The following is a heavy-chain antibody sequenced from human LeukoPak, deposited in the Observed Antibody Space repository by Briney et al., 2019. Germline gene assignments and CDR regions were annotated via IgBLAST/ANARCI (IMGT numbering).Heavy chain of an antibody. Sequence: PGRSLRLSCTASGFTFGDYAMSWVRQAPGKGLEWVGFSRSKAYGETTEYAASVKGRFTISRDDSKSIAYLQMNSLKTEDTAVYYCTRDLLVGATTTAFDIWGQGTMVTVSS. J-gene: IGHJ3*02. CDR3: TRDLLVGATTTAFDI. CDR1: GFTFGDYA. D-gene: IGHD1-26*01. V-gene: IGHV3-49*04. CDR2: SRSKAYGETT.